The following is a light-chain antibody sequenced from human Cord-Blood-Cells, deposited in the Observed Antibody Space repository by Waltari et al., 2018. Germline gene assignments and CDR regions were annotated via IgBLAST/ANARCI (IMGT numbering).Light chain of an antibody. V-gene: IGLV2-23*01. CDR3: CSYAGSSTWV. CDR2: EGS. J-gene: IGLJ3*02. CDR1: SSDVGRYNL. Sequence: QSALTQPASVSGSPGQSITISCTGTSSDVGRYNLVSWYQHHPGKAPKLMIYEGSKRTSGVSNRFSGSKSGNTASLTISGLQAEDEADYYCCSYAGSSTWVFGGGTKLTVL.